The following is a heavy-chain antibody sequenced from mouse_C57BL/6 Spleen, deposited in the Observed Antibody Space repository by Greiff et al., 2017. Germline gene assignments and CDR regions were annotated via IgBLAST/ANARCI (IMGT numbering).Heavy chain of an antibody. D-gene: IGHD2-2*01. CDR3: ARDYYGYDGFAY. J-gene: IGHJ3*01. CDR1: GYTFTDYY. CDR2: INPNNGGT. Sequence: EVQLQQSGPELVKPGASVKISCKASGYTFTDYYMNWVKQSHGKSLEWIGDINPNNGGTSYNQKFKGKATLTVDKSSSTAYMELRSLTSEDSAVYYCARDYYGYDGFAYWGQGTLVTVSA. V-gene: IGHV1-26*01.